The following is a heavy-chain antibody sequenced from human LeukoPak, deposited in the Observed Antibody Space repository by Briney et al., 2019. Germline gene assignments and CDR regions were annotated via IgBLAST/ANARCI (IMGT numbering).Heavy chain of an antibody. Sequence: ASVKVSFKASGYTLTYYYMHWVRQAPGQGLEWMGVINPSGGTTSYAQRFQGRVTMTRDTSTSTVYMELSSLRSDDTALYYCARDHSGSQHWFDPWGQGTLVIAST. CDR2: INPSGGTT. D-gene: IGHD1-26*01. J-gene: IGHJ5*02. CDR1: GYTLTYYY. CDR3: ARDHSGSQHWFDP. V-gene: IGHV1-46*01.